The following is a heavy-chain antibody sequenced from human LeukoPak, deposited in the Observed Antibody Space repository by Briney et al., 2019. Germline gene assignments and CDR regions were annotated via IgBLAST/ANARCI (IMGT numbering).Heavy chain of an antibody. D-gene: IGHD3-22*01. Sequence: PGGSLRLSCAASGFTFSSYWMSWARQAPGKGLEWVATTKEDGSERYYVDSVKGRFTISRDNAKNSVYLQMNSLRAEDTAVYYCVRDRSRGYYWGQGTLVTASS. CDR2: TKEDGSER. CDR3: VRDRSRGYY. J-gene: IGHJ4*02. V-gene: IGHV3-7*01. CDR1: GFTFSSYW.